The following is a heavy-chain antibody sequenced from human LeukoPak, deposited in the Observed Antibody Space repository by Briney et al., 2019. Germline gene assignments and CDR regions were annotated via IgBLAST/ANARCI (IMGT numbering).Heavy chain of an antibody. CDR3: ARDYGSGSHSPY. V-gene: IGHV1-18*01. CDR1: GYTFTSYG. D-gene: IGHD3-10*01. Sequence: GASVKVSCKASGYTFTSYGISWVRQAPGQGLEWVGWISANNGDTDYAQKFQARVTMTTDTSTSTAYMELRSLRSDDTAVYYCARDYGSGSHSPYWGQGTLVTVSS. CDR2: ISANNGDT. J-gene: IGHJ4*02.